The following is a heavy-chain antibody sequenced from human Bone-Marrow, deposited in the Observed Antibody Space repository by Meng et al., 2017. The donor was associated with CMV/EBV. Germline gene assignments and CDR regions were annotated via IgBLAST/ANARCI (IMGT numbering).Heavy chain of an antibody. J-gene: IGHJ3*02. D-gene: IGHD1-26*01. CDR3: ARDFRTYPGGSYGGDAFDI. Sequence: SVKVSCKGSGFTFTGSAVQWVRQARGQGLEWIGWIVVGSGNTNYAQKFQERVTMTRDKSTSTAYMELSGLRSEDTALYYCARDFRTYPGGSYGGDAFDIWGQGTMVTVSS. V-gene: IGHV1-58*01. CDR2: IVVGSGNT. CDR1: GFTFTGSA.